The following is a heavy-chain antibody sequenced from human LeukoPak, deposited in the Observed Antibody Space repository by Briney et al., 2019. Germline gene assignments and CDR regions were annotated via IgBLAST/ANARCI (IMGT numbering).Heavy chain of an antibody. CDR1: GFTFSSYG. Sequence: GGSLRLSCAASGFTFSSYGMHWVRQAPGKGLEWVAFIRYDGSNKYYADSVKGRFTISRDNSKNTLYLQMNSLRAEDTAVYYCAKDGGDYTTDYYMDVWGKGTTVTVSS. V-gene: IGHV3-30*02. D-gene: IGHD4-11*01. J-gene: IGHJ6*03. CDR2: IRYDGSNK. CDR3: AKDGGDYTTDYYMDV.